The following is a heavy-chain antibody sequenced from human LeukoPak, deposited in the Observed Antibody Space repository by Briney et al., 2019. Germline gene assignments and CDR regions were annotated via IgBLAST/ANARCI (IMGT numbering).Heavy chain of an antibody. V-gene: IGHV3-23*01. CDR3: ARGHSSGWFFFDY. CDR1: GLTFSSYA. CDR2: VSGSGGTT. Sequence: GGSLRLSCAASGLTFSSYAMSWVRQAPGKGLEWVSTVSGSGGTTHYADSVKGRFTISRDNSKNTLSLRMNSLRAEDTAVYYCARGHSSGWFFFDYWGQGTLVTVSS. D-gene: IGHD6-19*01. J-gene: IGHJ4*02.